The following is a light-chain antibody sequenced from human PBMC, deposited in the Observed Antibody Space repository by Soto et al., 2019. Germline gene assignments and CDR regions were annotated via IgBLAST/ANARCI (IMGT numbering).Light chain of an antibody. CDR2: GNS. V-gene: IGLV1-40*01. CDR1: SSNIGATYD. J-gene: IGLJ1*01. Sequence: QSVLTQPPSVSGAPGQRVTISCTGGSSNIGATYDGQWYHQLPGTAPQLLIYGNSNRPSGVPDRFSGSKSGTSASLAITGLQADDEADYYCQSYDSSLSAHYVFGTGTKLTVL. CDR3: QSYDSSLSAHYV.